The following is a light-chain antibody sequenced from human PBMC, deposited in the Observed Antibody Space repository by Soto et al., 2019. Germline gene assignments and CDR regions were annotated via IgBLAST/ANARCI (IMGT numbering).Light chain of an antibody. J-gene: IGKJ1*01. V-gene: IGKV3-11*01. CDR1: HYITTR. CDR3: HQRQSWPRT. CDR2: QTS. Sequence: EIVLTQSPATLSSFPGDRVTLSCRASHYITTRLAWYQHRPGQAPRLLIYQTSIRAAGIPARFSASGSGTDFTLTISDVQPEDFALYYCHQRQSWPRTFGQGTKVEI.